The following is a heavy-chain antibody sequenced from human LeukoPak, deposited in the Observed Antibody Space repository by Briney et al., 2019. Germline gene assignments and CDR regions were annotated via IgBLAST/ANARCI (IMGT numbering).Heavy chain of an antibody. V-gene: IGHV3-64*01. CDR3: ARGVGATTDDAFDI. Sequence: GGSLRLSCAASGFTFSSYAMHWVRQAPGKGLEYVSAISSNGGSTYYANSVKGRFTISRDNSKNTLYLQMGSLRAEDMAVYYCARGVGATTDDAFDIWGQGTMVTVSS. CDR2: ISSNGGST. CDR1: GFTFSSYA. J-gene: IGHJ3*02. D-gene: IGHD1-26*01.